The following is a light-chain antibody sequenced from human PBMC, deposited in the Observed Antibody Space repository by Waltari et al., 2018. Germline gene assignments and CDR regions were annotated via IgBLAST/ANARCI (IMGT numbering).Light chain of an antibody. J-gene: IGLJ2*01. CDR2: GTN. V-gene: IGLV3-19*01. CDR1: SLRSYY. CDR3: NSRDSSGNHLGV. Sequence: SSELTQDPAVSVALGQTVRITCQGDSLRSYYASWYQQKPGQAPVLVIYGTNKRPLGIPDRFSGSISGNTASCTITGAQAEDEADYYCNSRDSSGNHLGVFGGGTKLTVL.